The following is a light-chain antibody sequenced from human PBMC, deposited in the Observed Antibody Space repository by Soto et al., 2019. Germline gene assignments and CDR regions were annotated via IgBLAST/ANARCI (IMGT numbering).Light chain of an antibody. Sequence: QSALTQPPSASGSPGQSVTISCTGSSSDVGGYNFVSWYQQHPGKAPKLMIYDVTVRPSGVPDRFSGSKSGNTASLTVSGLQADDEADYYCSSYAGTNIPVMFGGGTKLTVL. CDR1: SSDVGGYNF. CDR2: DVT. CDR3: SSYAGTNIPVM. V-gene: IGLV2-8*01. J-gene: IGLJ3*02.